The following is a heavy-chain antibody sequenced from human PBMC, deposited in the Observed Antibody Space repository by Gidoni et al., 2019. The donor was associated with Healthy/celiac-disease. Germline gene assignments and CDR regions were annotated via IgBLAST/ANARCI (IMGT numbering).Heavy chain of an antibody. J-gene: IGHJ4*02. CDR1: GCTFSRHA. V-gene: IGHV3-30-3*01. CDR3: ARALEDAGSGSYYNADY. CDR2: ISYDGSNK. D-gene: IGHD3-10*01. Sequence: QVQLVESGGGVVQPGRSLRLPCAAAGCTFSRHALHWVRQAPGKGLVWVAVISYDGSNKYYADSVKGRFTISRDNSKNTLYLQMNSLRAEDTAVYYCARALEDAGSGSYYNADYWGQGTLVTVSS.